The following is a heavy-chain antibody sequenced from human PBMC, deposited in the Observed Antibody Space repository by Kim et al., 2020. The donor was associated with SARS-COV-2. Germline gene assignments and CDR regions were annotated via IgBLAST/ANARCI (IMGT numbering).Heavy chain of an antibody. CDR2: VTNSGGAT. CDR1: GFTFNTYA. Sequence: GGSLRLSCVASGFTFNTYAMGWVRQAPGKGLEWVSSVTNSGGATYSADSVRGRFTSSRDNSNNTLYLQMNNLRVEDTAIYYCAKSLYSFDTTGPTYDSWGQGVLVPVSA. J-gene: IGHJ5*01. D-gene: IGHD3-22*01. CDR3: AKSLYSFDTTGPTYDS. V-gene: IGHV3-23*01.